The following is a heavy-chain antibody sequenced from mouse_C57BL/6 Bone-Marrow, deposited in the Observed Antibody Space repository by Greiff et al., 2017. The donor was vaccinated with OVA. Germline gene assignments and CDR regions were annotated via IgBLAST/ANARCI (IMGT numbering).Heavy chain of an antibody. CDR2: ISSGGSYT. D-gene: IGHD1-1*01. J-gene: IGHJ2*01. Sequence: DVQLQESGGDLVKPGGSLKLSCAASGFTFSSYGMSWVRQTPDKRLEWVATISSGGSYTYYPDSVKGRFTISRDNAKNTLYLQMSSLKSEDTAMYYCARSVVPFDYWGQGTTLTVSS. V-gene: IGHV5-6*01. CDR1: GFTFSSYG. CDR3: ARSVVPFDY.